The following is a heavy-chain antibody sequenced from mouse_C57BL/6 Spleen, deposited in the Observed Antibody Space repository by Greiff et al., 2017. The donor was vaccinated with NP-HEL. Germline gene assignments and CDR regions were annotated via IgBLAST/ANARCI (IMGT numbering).Heavy chain of an antibody. Sequence: QVQLQQPGAELVRPGSSVKLSCKASGYTFTSYWMHWVKQRPIQGLEWIGNIDPSDSETHYNQKFKDKATLTVDKSSSTAYMQLSSLTSEDSAVYDCARDDYGSSYDYWGQGTTLTVSS. CDR3: ARDDYGSSYDY. J-gene: IGHJ2*01. CDR2: IDPSDSET. CDR1: GYTFTSYW. D-gene: IGHD1-1*01. V-gene: IGHV1-52*01.